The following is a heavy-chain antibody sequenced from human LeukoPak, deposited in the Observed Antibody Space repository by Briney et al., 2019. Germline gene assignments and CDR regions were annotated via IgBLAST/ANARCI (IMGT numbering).Heavy chain of an antibody. J-gene: IGHJ4*02. Sequence: SETLSLTCTVSGGSVSSGSYYWSWIRQPPGTGLEWIGYIYYSGSTNYNPSLKSRVTISVDTSKNQFSLKLSSVTAADTAVYYCARDRRVEMATIIDYWGQGTLVTVSS. CDR1: GGSVSSGSYY. V-gene: IGHV4-61*01. CDR2: IYYSGST. D-gene: IGHD5-24*01. CDR3: ARDRRVEMATIIDY.